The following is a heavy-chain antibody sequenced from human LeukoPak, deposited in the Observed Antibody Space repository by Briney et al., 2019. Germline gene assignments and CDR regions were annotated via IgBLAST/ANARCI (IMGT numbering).Heavy chain of an antibody. CDR3: ARFAAGGSYYYYMDV. CDR1: GFTFSSYT. J-gene: IGHJ6*03. CDR2: IGTSSTTI. Sequence: GGSLRLSCAASGFTFSSYTMNWVRQPPGKGLEWVSNIGTSSTTIYYADSVKGRFTISRDNAKDSLYLQMNSLRADDTAVYYCARFAAGGSYYYYMDVWGKGTTVTVSS. D-gene: IGHD6-25*01. V-gene: IGHV3-48*01.